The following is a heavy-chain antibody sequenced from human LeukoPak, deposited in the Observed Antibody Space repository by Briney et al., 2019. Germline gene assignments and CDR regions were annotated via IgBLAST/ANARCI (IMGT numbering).Heavy chain of an antibody. CDR3: ARREAKDGYNLPNFDY. V-gene: IGHV4-39*01. J-gene: IGHJ4*02. CDR1: GGSISSGDYY. CDR2: ICYSGST. D-gene: IGHD5-24*01. Sequence: SQTLSLTCTVSGGSISSGDYYWGWIRQPPGKGLEWIGSICYSGSTYYNPSLKSRVTISVDTSKNQFSLKLSSVTAADTAVCYCARREAKDGYNLPNFDYWGQGTLVTVSS.